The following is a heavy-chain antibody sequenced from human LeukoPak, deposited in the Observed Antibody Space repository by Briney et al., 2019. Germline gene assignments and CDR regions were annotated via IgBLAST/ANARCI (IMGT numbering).Heavy chain of an antibody. CDR3: ASSSDPGGAFDI. D-gene: IGHD3-22*01. CDR1: GGSISSGSYY. J-gene: IGHJ3*02. V-gene: IGHV4-61*02. CDR2: IYTSGST. Sequence: PSETLSLTCTVSGGSISSGSYYWSWIRQPAGKGLEWIGRIYTSGSTNYNPSLKSRVTISVDTSKNQFSLKLSSVTAADTAVYYCASSSDPGGAFDIWGQGTMVTVSS.